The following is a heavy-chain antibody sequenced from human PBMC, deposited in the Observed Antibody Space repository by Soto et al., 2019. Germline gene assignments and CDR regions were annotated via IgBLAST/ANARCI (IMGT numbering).Heavy chain of an antibody. CDR1: GFTFSSYA. J-gene: IGHJ6*02. Sequence: PGGSLRLSCAASGFTFSSYAMSWVRQAPGKGLEWVSAISGSGGSTYYADSVKGRFTISRDNSKNTLYLQMNSLRAEDTAVYYCAKDGRNYDFWSGYSGGMDVWGQGTTVTVS. V-gene: IGHV3-23*01. CDR2: ISGSGGST. D-gene: IGHD3-3*01. CDR3: AKDGRNYDFWSGYSGGMDV.